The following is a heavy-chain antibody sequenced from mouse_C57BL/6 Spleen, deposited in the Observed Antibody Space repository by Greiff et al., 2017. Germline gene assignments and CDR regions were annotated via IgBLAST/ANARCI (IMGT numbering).Heavy chain of an antibody. CDR2: IYPRDGST. CDR1: GYTFTSYD. Sequence: VKLQESGPELVKPGASVKLSCKASGYTFTSYDINWVKQRPGQGLEWIGWIYPRDGSTKYNEKFKGKATLTVDTSSSTAYMELHSLTSEDSAVYFCARGGGLAWFAYWGQGTLVTVSA. V-gene: IGHV1-85*01. CDR3: ARGGGLAWFAY. D-gene: IGHD1-1*02. J-gene: IGHJ3*01.